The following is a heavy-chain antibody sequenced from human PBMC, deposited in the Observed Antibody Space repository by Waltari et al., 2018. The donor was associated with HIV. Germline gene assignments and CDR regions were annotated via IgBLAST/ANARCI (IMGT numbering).Heavy chain of an antibody. CDR3: AREMSLIRVIAVAMDV. CDR1: GYSFTSHA. V-gene: IGHV1-3*05. J-gene: IGHJ6*02. D-gene: IGHD6-19*01. Sequence: VQLVQSGAEEKKPGASVKISCKASGYSFTSHAIHWVRQAPGQWLEWVGWVNTANGHTKESQKFQGRGTITRDTAATTASMELNSLRSEDTAVYYCAREMSLIRVIAVAMDVWGQGTTVTVSS. CDR2: VNTANGHT.